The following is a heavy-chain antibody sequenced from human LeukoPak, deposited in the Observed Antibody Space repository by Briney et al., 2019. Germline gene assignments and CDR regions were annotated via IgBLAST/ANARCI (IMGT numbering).Heavy chain of an antibody. Sequence: KPSETLSLTCTVSGGSISSYYWSWIRQPPGKGLEWLGYIYYSGSTNYNPSLKSRVTISVDTSKNQFSLKLSSVTAADTAVYYCARDLRLQGDNWFDPWGQGTLVTVSS. CDR3: ARDLRLQGDNWFDP. CDR2: IYYSGST. CDR1: GGSISSYY. V-gene: IGHV4-59*01. J-gene: IGHJ5*02. D-gene: IGHD5-12*01.